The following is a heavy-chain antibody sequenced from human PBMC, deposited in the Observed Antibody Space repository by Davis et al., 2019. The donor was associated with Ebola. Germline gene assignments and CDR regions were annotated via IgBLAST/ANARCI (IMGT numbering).Heavy chain of an antibody. Sequence: GESLKISCAASGFTVSSYYMSWVRQAPGKGLEWVSGIGVSGSTYYADSVKGRFTISRDNSKNTLYSQMNRLRAEDTAVYYCARAGEKRNAMDVWGQGTAVTVSS. CDR2: IGVSGST. J-gene: IGHJ6*02. V-gene: IGHV3-53*01. D-gene: IGHD3-16*01. CDR3: ARAGEKRNAMDV. CDR1: GFTVSSYY.